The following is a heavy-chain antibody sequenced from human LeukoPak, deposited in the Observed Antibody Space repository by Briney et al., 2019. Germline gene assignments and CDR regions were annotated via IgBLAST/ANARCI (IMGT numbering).Heavy chain of an antibody. CDR1: GHDFPDYW. CDR3: AKSYDY. J-gene: IGHJ4*02. CDR2: IYPGDSDT. V-gene: IGHV5-51*06. Sequence: GESLKISCRASGHDFPDYWIGWVRQMPGKGLEWMGIIYPGDSDTRYSPSFEGQVTISADNSITTAYLQWSSLKASDTAIYYCAKSYDYWGQGTLVTVSS.